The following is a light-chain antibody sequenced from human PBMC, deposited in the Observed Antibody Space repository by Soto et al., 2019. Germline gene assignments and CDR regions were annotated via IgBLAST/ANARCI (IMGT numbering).Light chain of an antibody. CDR1: SSNIGAGYD. CDR2: GNS. Sequence: QSVLTQPPSVSGAPGRRVTISCTGSSSNIGAGYDVHWYQQLPGTAPKLLIYGNSNRPSGVPDRFSGSKSGTSASLAITGLQAEDEADYYCQSSDSSLSGSVVFGGGTKLTVL. J-gene: IGLJ2*01. V-gene: IGLV1-40*01. CDR3: QSSDSSLSGSVV.